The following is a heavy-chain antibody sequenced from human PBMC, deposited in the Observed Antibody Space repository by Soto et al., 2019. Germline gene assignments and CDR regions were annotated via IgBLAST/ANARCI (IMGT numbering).Heavy chain of an antibody. CDR3: ARTRVYDSYNYYGMAV. V-gene: IGHV4-39*01. CDR1: GDSISSSTYF. D-gene: IGHD3-3*01. J-gene: IGHJ6*02. Sequence: SETLSLTCTVSGDSISSSTYFWGWVRQPPGKGLEWIGSIYYSGSTYYSPSLKSRVTISVDTSKNQFSLQLNSVTPEDTAVYYCARTRVYDSYNYYGMAVWGQGTTVTVSS. CDR2: IYYSGST.